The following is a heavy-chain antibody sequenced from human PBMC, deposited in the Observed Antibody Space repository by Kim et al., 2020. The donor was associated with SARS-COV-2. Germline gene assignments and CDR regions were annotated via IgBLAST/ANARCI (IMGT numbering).Heavy chain of an antibody. CDR2: ISGDGGNT. V-gene: IGHV3-43*02. Sequence: GGSLRPSCAASGFTFNNYAMHWVRQAPGKGQEWVSLISGDGGNTYYADSVKGRFTISRDNSKSSLYLQMSSLRTEDTALYYCAKGGAIVPAAATAWGQGTLVIVSS. CDR3: AKGGAIVPAAATA. D-gene: IGHD2-2*01. J-gene: IGHJ5*02. CDR1: GFTFNNYA.